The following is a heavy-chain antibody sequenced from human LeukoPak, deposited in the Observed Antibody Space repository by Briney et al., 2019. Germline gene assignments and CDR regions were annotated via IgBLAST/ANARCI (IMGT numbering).Heavy chain of an antibody. D-gene: IGHD5-18*01. CDR3: ARDRDTAMGL. CDR1: GSTFSNYA. Sequence: GGPLRLSCAASGSTFSNYAMHWVRQAPGKGLEWVAIISYDGNDKYYTDSVKGRFTISRDKSKNTLYLQMNSLRAEDTAVYYCARDRDTAMGLWGQGTLVTVSS. CDR2: ISYDGNDK. J-gene: IGHJ4*02. V-gene: IGHV3-30-3*01.